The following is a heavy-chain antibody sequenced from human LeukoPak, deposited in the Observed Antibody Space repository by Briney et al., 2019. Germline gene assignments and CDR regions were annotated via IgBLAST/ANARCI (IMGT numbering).Heavy chain of an antibody. D-gene: IGHD1-26*01. Sequence: SQTLSLTCTVSGGSISSGSYYWSWIRQPAGKGLEWIGRIYTSGSTNYNPSLKSRVTISVDTSKNQFSLKLSSVTAADTAVYYCARDGVVGATKESYYYYMDVWGKGTTVTVPS. CDR2: IYTSGST. V-gene: IGHV4-61*02. CDR1: GGSISSGSYY. CDR3: ARDGVVGATKESYYYYMDV. J-gene: IGHJ6*03.